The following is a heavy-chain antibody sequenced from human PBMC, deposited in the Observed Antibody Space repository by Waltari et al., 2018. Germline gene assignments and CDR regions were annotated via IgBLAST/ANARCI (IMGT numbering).Heavy chain of an antibody. J-gene: IGHJ4*02. V-gene: IGHV3-53*01. CDR2: IYSGGTT. D-gene: IGHD6-13*01. CDR3: ARVGHVSSSWYRFPFIDY. Sequence: EVQLVESGGGLIQQGGYLRLACAASGLTVSTNYICCVRQAPGKGLEWVSLIYSGGTTYYLDSVKSRFTISRDNSKNTLYLQMNSLRAEDTAVYYCARVGHVSSSWYRFPFIDYWGQGTLVTVSS. CDR1: GLTVSTNY.